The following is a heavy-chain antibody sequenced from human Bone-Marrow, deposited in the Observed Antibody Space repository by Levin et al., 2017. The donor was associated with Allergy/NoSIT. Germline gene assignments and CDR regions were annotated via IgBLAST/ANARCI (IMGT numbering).Heavy chain of an antibody. D-gene: IGHD4-17*01. V-gene: IGHV1-69*06. CDR2: IIPIFGTA. Sequence: GASVKVSCKASGGTFSSYAISWVRQAPGQGLEWMGGIIPIFGTANYAQKFQGRVTITADKSTSTAYMELSSLRSEDTAVYYCARDIQTYSCGDSDPPPGDWGQGTLVTVSS. CDR1: GGTFSSYA. CDR3: ARDIQTYSCGDSDPPPGD. J-gene: IGHJ4*02.